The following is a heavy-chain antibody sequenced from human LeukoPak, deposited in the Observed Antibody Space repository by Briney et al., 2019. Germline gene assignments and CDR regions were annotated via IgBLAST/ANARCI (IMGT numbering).Heavy chain of an antibody. V-gene: IGHV3-30-3*01. CDR3: ARDCGGSYDY. Sequence: GGSLRLSCAASGFTFSSYAMHWVRQAPGKGLEWVAVISYDGSNKYYADSVKGRFTISRDNSKNTLYLQMNSLRAEDTAVYYCARDCGGSYDYWGQGTLVTVSS. J-gene: IGHJ4*02. CDR2: ISYDGSNK. CDR1: GFTFSSYA. D-gene: IGHD1-26*01.